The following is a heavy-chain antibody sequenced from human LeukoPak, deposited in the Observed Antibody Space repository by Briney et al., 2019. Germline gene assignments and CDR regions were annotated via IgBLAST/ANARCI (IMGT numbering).Heavy chain of an antibody. CDR1: GGSFSGYC. V-gene: IGHV4-34*01. D-gene: IGHD1-26*01. CDR3: ARSRSTGHIVGATGFDY. Sequence: SETLSLTCAVYGGSFSGYCWSWIRQPPGKGLEWIGEINHGGSTNYNPSLKSRVTISVDTSKNQFSLKLSSVTAADTAVYYCARSRSTGHIVGATGFDYWGQGTLVTVSS. J-gene: IGHJ4*02. CDR2: INHGGST.